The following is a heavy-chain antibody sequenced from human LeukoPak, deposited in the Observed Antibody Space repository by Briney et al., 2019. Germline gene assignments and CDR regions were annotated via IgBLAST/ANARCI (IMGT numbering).Heavy chain of an antibody. J-gene: IGHJ6*04. CDR2: IYYSGST. D-gene: IGHD6-19*01. Sequence: SEILSLTCTVSGGSISSYYWSWIRQPPGKGLEWIGYIYYSGSTNYNPSLKSRVTISVDTSKNQFSLKLSSVTAADTAVYYCARVSVAAPQDYYGMDVWGKGTTVTVSS. CDR1: GGSISSYY. V-gene: IGHV4-59*01. CDR3: ARVSVAAPQDYYGMDV.